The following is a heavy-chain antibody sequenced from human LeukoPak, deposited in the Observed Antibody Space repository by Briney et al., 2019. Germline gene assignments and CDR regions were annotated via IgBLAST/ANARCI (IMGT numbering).Heavy chain of an antibody. CDR2: ISYDGSNK. J-gene: IGHJ4*02. CDR1: GFTFSSYA. Sequence: PGGSLRLSCAASGFTFSSYAMHWVRQAPGKGLEWVAVISYDGSNKYYADSVKGRFTISRDNSKNTLYLQMNSLRAEDTAVYYCARDDQYDFWSGYFKPDYWGQGTLVTVSS. D-gene: IGHD3-3*01. CDR3: ARDDQYDFWSGYFKPDY. V-gene: IGHV3-30-3*01.